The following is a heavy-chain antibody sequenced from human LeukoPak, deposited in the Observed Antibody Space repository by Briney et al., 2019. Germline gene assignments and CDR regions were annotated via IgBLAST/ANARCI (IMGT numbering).Heavy chain of an antibody. V-gene: IGHV1-69*13. CDR1: GGTFSSYA. Sequence: SVKVSCKASGGTFSSYAISWVRQAPGQGLEWMGGIIPIFGTANYAQKFQGRVTITADESTSTAYMELSSLRSEDTAVYYCASPRSRPGDYSYYFDYWGQGTLVTVSS. CDR3: ASPRSRPGDYSYYFDY. CDR2: IIPIFGTA. D-gene: IGHD4-17*01. J-gene: IGHJ4*02.